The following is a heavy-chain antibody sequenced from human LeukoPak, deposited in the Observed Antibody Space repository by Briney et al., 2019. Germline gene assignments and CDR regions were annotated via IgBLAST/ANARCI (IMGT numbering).Heavy chain of an antibody. CDR1: GFTFSTYG. CDR2: IQYDGSDE. Sequence: PGGSLRLSCAASGFTFSTYGMHWVRQAPGKGLEWVAFIQYDGSDEHYADSVKGRFTISRDNSKNTLYLQMNSLRAEDTAVYYCASQDDYGVRRDFDYWGQGTLVTVSS. D-gene: IGHD4-17*01. V-gene: IGHV3-30*02. J-gene: IGHJ4*02. CDR3: ASQDDYGVRRDFDY.